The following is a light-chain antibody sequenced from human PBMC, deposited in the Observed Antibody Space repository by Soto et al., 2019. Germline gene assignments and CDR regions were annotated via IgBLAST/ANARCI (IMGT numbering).Light chain of an antibody. CDR3: TSYRRDTTWV. Sequence: QSALTQPASVSGSPGQSITISCTGTRSDIGAYIYVSWYQQHPGKAPKVMIYEVSNRPSGVSNRFSGSKSGNTASLTISGLQAEDEADYYCTSYRRDTTWVFGGGTKLTVL. CDR1: RSDIGAYIY. V-gene: IGLV2-14*01. CDR2: EVS. J-gene: IGLJ3*02.